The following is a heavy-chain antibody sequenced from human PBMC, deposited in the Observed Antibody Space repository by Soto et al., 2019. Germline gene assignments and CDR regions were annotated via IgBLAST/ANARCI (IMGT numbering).Heavy chain of an antibody. D-gene: IGHD3-3*01. CDR2: TSYSGIT. CDR3: ARSRTYFWNEY. J-gene: IGHJ4*02. Sequence: SQTLSLTCAVSGGSISSSNWWSWVRQPPGNGLEWIVQTSYSGITHYNPSLKSRVTISVDKAKNQFSLKLSSVPAAATAVYYCARSRTYFWNEYWGQGTLVTVSS. CDR1: GGSISSSNW. V-gene: IGHV4-4*02.